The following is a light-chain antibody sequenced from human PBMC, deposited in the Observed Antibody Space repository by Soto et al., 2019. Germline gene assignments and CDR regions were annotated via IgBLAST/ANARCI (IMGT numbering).Light chain of an antibody. CDR3: QTWSSGLVL. CDR1: SGHSDYA. V-gene: IGLV4-69*02. J-gene: IGLJ2*01. CDR2: LNSDDSH. Sequence: QPVLTQSPSASASLGAAVKLTCTLSSGHSDYAIAWHQQQPEKGPRFLMKLNSDDSHDKGDGIPDRFSGSSSGAERYLTISSLQSEDEGDYYCQTWSSGLVLFGGGTKLTVL.